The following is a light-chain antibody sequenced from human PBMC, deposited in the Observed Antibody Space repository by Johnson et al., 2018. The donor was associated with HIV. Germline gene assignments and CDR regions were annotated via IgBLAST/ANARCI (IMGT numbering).Light chain of an antibody. V-gene: IGLV1-51*01. J-gene: IGLJ1*01. CDR2: DNN. CDR3: GTWDSSLSEGV. CDR1: SSNIGNNY. Sequence: QSVLTHPPSVSAAPGQKVTISCSGSSSNIGNNYVSWYQQLPGTAPKLLIYDNNKRPSGIPDRFSGSKSGTSATLGITGLQTGDEADYYCGTWDSSLSEGVFGTGTKVTVL.